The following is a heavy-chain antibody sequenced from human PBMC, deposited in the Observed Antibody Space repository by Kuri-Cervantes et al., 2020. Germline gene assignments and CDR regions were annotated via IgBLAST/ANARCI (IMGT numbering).Heavy chain of an antibody. CDR1: GFTFSSYS. V-gene: IGHV3-48*04. J-gene: IGHJ6*04. D-gene: IGHD3-3*01. Sequence: GESLKISCAASGFTFSSYSMNWVRQAPGKGLEWVSYISSSSSTIYYADSVKGRFTISRDNAKNSLYLQMNSLRAEDTAVYYCARDLEYYYDFWSGYYTPRAGRMDVWGKGTTVTVSS. CDR3: ARDLEYYYDFWSGYYTPRAGRMDV. CDR2: ISSSSSTI.